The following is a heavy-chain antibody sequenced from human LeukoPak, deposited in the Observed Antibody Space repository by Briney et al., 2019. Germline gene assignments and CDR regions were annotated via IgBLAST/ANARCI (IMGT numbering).Heavy chain of an antibody. CDR1: GGTFSSYY. CDR2: IYYSGST. CDR3: ARHHSSSWSVSWFAP. J-gene: IGHJ5*02. V-gene: IGHV4-59*08. D-gene: IGHD6-13*01. Sequence: SETLSLTCTVSGGTFSSYYWSWIRQPPGKGLEWIGYIYYSGSTNYNPSLNTRVTISVDTSKNQSSLTRSSVTAADTAVYYCARHHSSSWSVSWFAPWGQGTLVTVSS.